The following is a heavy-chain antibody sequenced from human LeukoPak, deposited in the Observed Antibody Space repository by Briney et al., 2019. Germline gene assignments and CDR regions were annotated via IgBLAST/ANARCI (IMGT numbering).Heavy chain of an antibody. CDR3: ARGESQLPLAY. Sequence: GGSLRLSCAASGFTFNSYPLHWVRQAPGKGLEWVTVISYDESNKYYADSVKGRFTISRDNSKNTVYLQMNSLRVDDTAVYYCARGESQLPLAYWGQGTLVTVSS. CDR1: GFTFNSYP. CDR2: ISYDESNK. D-gene: IGHD2-2*01. V-gene: IGHV3-30-3*01. J-gene: IGHJ4*02.